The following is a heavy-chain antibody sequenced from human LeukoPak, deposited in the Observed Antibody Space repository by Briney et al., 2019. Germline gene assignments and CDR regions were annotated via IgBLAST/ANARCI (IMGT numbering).Heavy chain of an antibody. CDR2: IWYDGSNK. V-gene: IGHV3-33*01. CDR1: GFTFSSYG. J-gene: IGHJ4*02. CDR3: ARDRPPKYSYGKTSYYLDY. D-gene: IGHD5-18*01. Sequence: PGGSLRLSCAASGFTFSSYGMHWVRQAPGKVLEWVAVIWYDGSNKCYADSVKGRFTISRDNSKNTLYLQMNSLRAEDTAVYYCARDRPPKYSYGKTSYYLDYWGQGTLVTVSS.